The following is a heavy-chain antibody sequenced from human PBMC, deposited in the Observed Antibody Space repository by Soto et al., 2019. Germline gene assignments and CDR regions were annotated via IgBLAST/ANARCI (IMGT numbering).Heavy chain of an antibody. CDR3: ARGTGGATSSGKDQFDY. D-gene: IGHD1-26*01. Sequence: EVQLVESGGGLVQPGGSLRLSCAGSGFIFGNFWMTWVRQAPGKGLEWVANIKQDGSEKYYVDSVKGRFTISRDNDKNSLYLQMNSLRSEDTAVYYCARGTGGATSSGKDQFDYWGQGTLVPVSS. J-gene: IGHJ4*02. CDR1: GFIFGNFW. V-gene: IGHV3-7*01. CDR2: IKQDGSEK.